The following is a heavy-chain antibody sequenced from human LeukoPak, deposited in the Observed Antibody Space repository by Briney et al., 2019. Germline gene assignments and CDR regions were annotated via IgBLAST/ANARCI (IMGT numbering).Heavy chain of an antibody. D-gene: IGHD5-24*01. CDR3: ARVLDGYNLSPCDY. J-gene: IGHJ4*02. Sequence: GGSLRLSCAASGFTFSSYSMNWVRQAPGKGLEWLSSISSSNFYIYYADSTKGRFTISRDDAKNSLYLQMNSLRAEDTAVYYCARVLDGYNLSPCDYWGQGTLVTVSS. V-gene: IGHV3-21*01. CDR2: ISSSNFYI. CDR1: GFTFSSYS.